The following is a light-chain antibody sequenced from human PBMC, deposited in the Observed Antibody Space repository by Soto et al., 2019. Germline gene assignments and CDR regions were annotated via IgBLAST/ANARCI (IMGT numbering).Light chain of an antibody. CDR1: QSVSSN. J-gene: IGKJ1*01. V-gene: IGKV3-15*01. Sequence: EIVMTQSPASLSVSPGERATLSCRASQSVSSNLAWYQQKPGQAPRLLIYGASTRAIGIPARFSGSGSGTEFTLTISSLQSEDFAVYYCQQYNNWPQTFGQGTKVEIK. CDR2: GAS. CDR3: QQYNNWPQT.